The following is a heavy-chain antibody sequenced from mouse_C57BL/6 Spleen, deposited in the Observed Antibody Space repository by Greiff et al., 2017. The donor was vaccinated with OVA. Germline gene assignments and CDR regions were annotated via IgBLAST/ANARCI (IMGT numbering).Heavy chain of an antibody. Sequence: ESGPGILQSSQTLSLTCSFSGFSLSTSGMGGSWIRQPSGKGLEWLAHIYWDDDKRYNPSLKSRLTISKDTSRNQVFLKITSVDTADTATYYCARRSDSSGYSYFDYWGQGTTLTVSS. CDR1: GFSLSTSGMG. CDR3: ARRSDSSGYSYFDY. D-gene: IGHD3-2*02. CDR2: IYWDDDK. J-gene: IGHJ2*01. V-gene: IGHV8-12*01.